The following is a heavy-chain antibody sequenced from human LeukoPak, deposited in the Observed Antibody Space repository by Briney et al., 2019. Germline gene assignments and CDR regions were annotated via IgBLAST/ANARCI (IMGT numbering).Heavy chain of an antibody. D-gene: IGHD3-10*01. J-gene: IGHJ6*02. Sequence: SVKVSCKASGGTFSIYAISWVRQPPGQGLEWMGRIIPIFGIANYAQKFQGRVTITADKSTSTAYMELSSLRSEDTAVYYCARGRITMVRENYYYYGMDVWGQGTTVTVSS. CDR2: IIPIFGIA. V-gene: IGHV1-69*04. CDR1: GGTFSIYA. CDR3: ARGRITMVRENYYYYGMDV.